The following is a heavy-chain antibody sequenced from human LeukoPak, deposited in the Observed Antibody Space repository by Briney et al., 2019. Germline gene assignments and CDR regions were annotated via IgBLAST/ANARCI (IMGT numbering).Heavy chain of an antibody. CDR3: AKDPSHYYGSGSPDY. D-gene: IGHD3-10*01. V-gene: IGHV3-30*02. Sequence: GGSLRLSCAASGFTFSSYGMHWVRQAPGKGLEWVAFIRYDGSNKYYADSVKGRFTISRDNSKNTLYLQMNSLRAEDTAMYYCAKDPSHYYGSGSPDYWGQGTLVTVSS. CDR2: IRYDGSNK. CDR1: GFTFSSYG. J-gene: IGHJ4*02.